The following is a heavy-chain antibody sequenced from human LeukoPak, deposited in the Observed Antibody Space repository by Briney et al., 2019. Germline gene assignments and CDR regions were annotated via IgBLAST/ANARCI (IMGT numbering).Heavy chain of an antibody. D-gene: IGHD6-13*01. Sequence: PGGSQRLSCAASGFTFSSYGMHWVRQAPGKGLEWVAVISYDGSNKYYADSVKGRFTISRDNSKNALYLQMNSLRAEDTAVYYCARDRGVSSSWYFDYWGQGTLVTVSS. J-gene: IGHJ4*02. CDR1: GFTFSSYG. V-gene: IGHV3-30*03. CDR2: ISYDGSNK. CDR3: ARDRGVSSSWYFDY.